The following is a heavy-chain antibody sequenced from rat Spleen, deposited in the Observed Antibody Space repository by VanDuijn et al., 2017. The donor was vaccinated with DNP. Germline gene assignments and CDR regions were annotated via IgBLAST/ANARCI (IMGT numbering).Heavy chain of an antibody. Sequence: EVQLQESGPGLVKPSQSLSLTCSVTGYSITSNYWGWIRKFPGNKMEWIGYINYSGYTGYNPSLKSRISITRDTSKNQFFLHLNSVTTEDTATYYCARWSDYFDYWGQGVMVTVSS. V-gene: IGHV3-1*01. CDR1: GYSITSNY. J-gene: IGHJ2*01. CDR3: ARWSDYFDY. CDR2: INYSGYT.